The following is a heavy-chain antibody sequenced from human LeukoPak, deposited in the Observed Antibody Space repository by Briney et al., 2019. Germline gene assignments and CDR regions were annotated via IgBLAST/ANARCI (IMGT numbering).Heavy chain of an antibody. Sequence: SVKVSCKASGGTFSSYAISWVRQAPGQGLEWMGGIIPIFGTANYAQKFQGRVTITADKSTSTAYMELSSLRSEDTAVYYCASIAACPAFSSYYYYMDVWGKGTTVTVSS. D-gene: IGHD6-6*01. CDR3: ASIAACPAFSSYYYYMDV. CDR1: GGTFSSYA. J-gene: IGHJ6*03. V-gene: IGHV1-69*06. CDR2: IIPIFGTA.